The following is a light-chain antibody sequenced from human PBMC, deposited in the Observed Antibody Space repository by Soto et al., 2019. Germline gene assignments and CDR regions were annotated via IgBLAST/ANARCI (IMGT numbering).Light chain of an antibody. V-gene: IGKV3D-15*01. Sequence: IVLTQSPATLSVSPGEGVTLSCRASENVGTNLAWYQQRPGQPPRLLIYGSSTRATGISATFSGSGSRTEFTLTISSLQSEDSAVYYCQQYNNWGLSFGGGTKVDIK. CDR1: ENVGTN. CDR3: QQYNNWGLS. J-gene: IGKJ4*01. CDR2: GSS.